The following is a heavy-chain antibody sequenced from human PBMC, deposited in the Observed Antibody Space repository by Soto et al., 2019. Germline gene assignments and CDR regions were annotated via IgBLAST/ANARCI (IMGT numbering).Heavy chain of an antibody. Sequence: QVQLVQSGAEVKEPGFSVKVSCKASGGGNLRDYRTYWVRRAPGQGLEWMGGIISKLCSANYAQNFQSRVTVTADESTNTVYMELRSLRSDDAAVYYCARASDGYNFGAVYWGQGTPVTVSS. CDR3: ARASDGYNFGAVY. CDR1: GGGNLRDYR. V-gene: IGHV1-69*01. D-gene: IGHD5-12*01. CDR2: IISKLCSA. J-gene: IGHJ4*02.